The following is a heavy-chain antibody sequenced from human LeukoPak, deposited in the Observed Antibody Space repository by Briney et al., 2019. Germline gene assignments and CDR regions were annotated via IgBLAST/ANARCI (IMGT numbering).Heavy chain of an antibody. CDR2: IYSGGNT. CDR3: ARGIGYYYDSGSPYDY. D-gene: IGHD3-10*01. CDR1: GFIVSNNY. Sequence: GGSLRLSCAASGFIVSNNYMSWVRQAPGKGLEWVSVIYSGGNTYYADSVRGRFTISRDNSKNTLYLQMNSLRAEDTAMYYCARGIGYYYDSGSPYDYWGQGTLVTVSS. J-gene: IGHJ4*02. V-gene: IGHV3-53*01.